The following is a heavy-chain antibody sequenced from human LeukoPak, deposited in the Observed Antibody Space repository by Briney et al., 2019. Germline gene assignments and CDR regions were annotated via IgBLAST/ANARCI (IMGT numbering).Heavy chain of an antibody. CDR2: MNSNSGNT. CDR3: ARPDSSEFDY. V-gene: IGHV1-8*02. J-gene: IGHJ4*02. Sequence: ASVKLSCTASGYTFTSYGFNWVRQAPGQGLEWMGWMNSNSGNTGYAQKFQGRVTMTRNTSISTAYMELSSLRSEDTAVYYCARPDSSEFDYWGQGTLVTVSS. D-gene: IGHD6-19*01. CDR1: GYTFTSYG.